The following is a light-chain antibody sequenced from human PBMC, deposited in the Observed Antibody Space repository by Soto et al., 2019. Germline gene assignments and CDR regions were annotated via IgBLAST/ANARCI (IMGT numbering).Light chain of an antibody. CDR1: QGISSY. J-gene: IGKJ5*01. CDR3: QQYNKWPIT. Sequence: AIRMTQSPSSFSASTGDRFTITCRASQGISSYLAWYQQKPGKAPKLLIYAASTLQSGVPSRFSGSGSGTDFTLTISCLQSEDFAVYYCQQYNKWPITFGQGTRLAI. V-gene: IGKV1-8*01. CDR2: AAS.